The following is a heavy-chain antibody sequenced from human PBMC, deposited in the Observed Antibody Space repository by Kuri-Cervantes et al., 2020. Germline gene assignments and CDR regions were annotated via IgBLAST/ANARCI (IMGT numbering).Heavy chain of an antibody. CDR2: FWNDTTKK. J-gene: IGHJ4*02. D-gene: IGHD3-10*01. V-gene: IGHV3-33*08. CDR3: ARVRGLMFDGYYFDY. Sequence: GGSLRLSCAASAFSFSSYGVHWIRQAPGQGLKWVTLFWNDTTKKHYSGSVKGRFTLSRDNSKSTLYLQMNSLRAEDTAVYYCARVRGLMFDGYYFDYWGQGTLVTVSS. CDR1: AFSFSSYG.